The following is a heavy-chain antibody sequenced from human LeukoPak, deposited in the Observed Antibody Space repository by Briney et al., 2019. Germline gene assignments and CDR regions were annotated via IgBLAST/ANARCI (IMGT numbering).Heavy chain of an antibody. D-gene: IGHD2-15*01. CDR1: GFSFSSYD. J-gene: IGHJ6*02. CDR3: TKGDCCRGCCCSMDL. V-gene: IGHV3-13*04. CDR2: INPAGDT. Sequence: PGGSLRLSCAASGFSFSSYDMHWVRQATGKGLEWVSGINPAGDTYYPGSVKGRFTISREDAKNSFYLQMNSLSVGDTAVYYCTKGDCCRGCCCSMDLWGPGTTVTVSS.